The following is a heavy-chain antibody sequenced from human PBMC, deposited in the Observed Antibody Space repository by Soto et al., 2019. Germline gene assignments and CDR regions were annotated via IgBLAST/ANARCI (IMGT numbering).Heavy chain of an antibody. D-gene: IGHD3-22*01. CDR3: ARVDYYDSSGYLASSKWFDP. J-gene: IGHJ5*02. Sequence: ASVKVSCKASGGTFSSYAISWVRQAPGQGLEWMGWISAYNGNTNYAQKLQGRVTMTTDTSTSTAYMELRSLRSDDTAVYYCARVDYYDSSGYLASSKWFDPWGQGTLVTVSS. CDR1: GGTFSSYA. V-gene: IGHV1-18*01. CDR2: ISAYNGNT.